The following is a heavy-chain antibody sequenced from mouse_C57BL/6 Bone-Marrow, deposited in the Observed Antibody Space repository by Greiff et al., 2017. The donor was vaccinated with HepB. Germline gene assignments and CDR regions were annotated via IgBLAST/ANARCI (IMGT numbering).Heavy chain of an antibody. CDR3: AGELRNLAK. V-gene: IGHV12-3*01. J-gene: IGHJ3*01. CDR2: ITHSGET. Sequence: QVQLQQSGPGLVKPSQSLFLTCSITGFPITSGYYWIWIRQSPGKPLEWMGYITHSGETFYNPSLQSPISITRETSKNQFFLQLHSVTTEDTAMYYCAGELRNLAKGGQGTLVTVSA. CDR1: GFPITSGYY.